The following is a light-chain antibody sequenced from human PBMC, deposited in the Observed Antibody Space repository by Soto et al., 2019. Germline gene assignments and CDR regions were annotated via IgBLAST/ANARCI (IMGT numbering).Light chain of an antibody. Sequence: QSALTQPPSVSGSPGQSVTISCTGTSSDVGSYNRLSWYQQPPGTAPKLIMYEVNTRPSGVPDRFSGSKSGSTASLTISGLQAEDEADYYCILYISGRTYVFGTGIKVTVL. CDR3: ILYISGRTYV. CDR2: EVN. V-gene: IGLV2-18*01. J-gene: IGLJ1*01. CDR1: SSDVGSYNR.